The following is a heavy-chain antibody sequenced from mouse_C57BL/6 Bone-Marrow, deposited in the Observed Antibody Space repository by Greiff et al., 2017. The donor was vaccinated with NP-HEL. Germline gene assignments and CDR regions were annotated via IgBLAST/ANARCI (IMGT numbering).Heavy chain of an antibody. D-gene: IGHD2-2*01. CDR3: STMVTYFDY. Sequence: QVQLQQPGAELVMPGASVQLSCKASGYTFTSYWMHWVKQRPGQGLEWIGEIDPSDSYTNYNQKFQGKSTLTVDKSSSTAYMQLSSLTSEDSAVYYCSTMVTYFDYWGQGTTLTVSS. V-gene: IGHV1-69*01. CDR2: IDPSDSYT. CDR1: GYTFTSYW. J-gene: IGHJ2*01.